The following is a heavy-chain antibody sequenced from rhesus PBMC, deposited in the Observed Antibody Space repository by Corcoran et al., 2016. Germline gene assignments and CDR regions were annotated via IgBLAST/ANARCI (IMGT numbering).Heavy chain of an antibody. V-gene: IGHV6-1*01. J-gene: IGHJ2*01. D-gene: IGHD1-14*01. CDR3: ARVRNDYWYFDL. Sequence: QVQLQESGPGLVKPSQTLSLTGPIPGASASTNCATWNRSRETPTEGLEWLGRTYYRSKWYHDYAQSVQNQISINPDTSKNQFSLQLNSVTPEDMAVYYCARVRNDYWYFDLWGPGTPITISS. CDR1: GASASTNCAT. CDR2: TYYRSKWYH.